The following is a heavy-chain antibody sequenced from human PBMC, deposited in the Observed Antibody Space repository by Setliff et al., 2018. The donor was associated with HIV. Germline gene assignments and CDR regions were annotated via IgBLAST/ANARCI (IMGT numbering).Heavy chain of an antibody. D-gene: IGHD1-1*01. CDR1: GYSFTDYF. CDR3: ARQLSNSLDY. J-gene: IGHJ4*02. CDR2: ISPHSGGT. Sequence: ASVKVSCKASGYSFTDYFIHWVRQAPGRGLGWRGWISPHSGGTRTTRTFRGRVTMTRDTSINTAYMELSGVRSDDTAVYFCARQLSNSLDYWGQGTLVTVSS. V-gene: IGHV1-2*02.